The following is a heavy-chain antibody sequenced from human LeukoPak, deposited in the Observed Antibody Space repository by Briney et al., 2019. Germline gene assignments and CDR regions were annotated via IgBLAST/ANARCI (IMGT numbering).Heavy chain of an antibody. CDR2: IYHTGST. Sequence: PSETVSLTCTVSGGSISSSNSYWGWIRQPPGKGLEWIGTIYHTGSTYYNPSLKSRVTISVDTSKNQFSLNLSSVTAADTAVYYCARSYYDSRLFDYWGQGTLVTVSS. D-gene: IGHD3-22*01. CDR3: ARSYYDSRLFDY. V-gene: IGHV4-39*01. J-gene: IGHJ4*02. CDR1: GGSISSSNSY.